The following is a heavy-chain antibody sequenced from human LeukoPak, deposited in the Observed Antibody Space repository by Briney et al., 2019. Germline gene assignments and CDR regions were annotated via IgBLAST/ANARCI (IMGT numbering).Heavy chain of an antibody. D-gene: IGHD6-13*01. V-gene: IGHV3-48*01. J-gene: IGHJ4*02. CDR2: ISSSSSTI. CDR1: GFTFSSYS. CDR3: ARDLSWYSSSWLVWDY. Sequence: PGGSLRLSCAASGFTFSSYSMNWVRQAPGKGLEWVSYISSSSSTIYYADSVKGRFTISRDNAKNSLYLQMNSLRAEDTAVYYCARDLSWYSSSWLVWDYWGQGTLVTVSS.